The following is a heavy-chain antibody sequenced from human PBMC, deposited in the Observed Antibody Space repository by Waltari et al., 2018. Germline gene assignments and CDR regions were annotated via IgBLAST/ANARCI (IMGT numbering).Heavy chain of an antibody. Sequence: QVQLVESGGGVVQPGRSLRLSCAASGFTFSSYAMHWVRQAPGKGLEWVAVISYDGSNKYYADSVKGRFTIARDNSKNTLYLQMNSLRAEDTAVYYCAKSRYYYDSSGSMGPWGQGTLVTVSS. CDR3: AKSRYYYDSSGSMGP. D-gene: IGHD3-22*01. J-gene: IGHJ5*02. V-gene: IGHV3-30-3*01. CDR2: ISYDGSNK. CDR1: GFTFSSYA.